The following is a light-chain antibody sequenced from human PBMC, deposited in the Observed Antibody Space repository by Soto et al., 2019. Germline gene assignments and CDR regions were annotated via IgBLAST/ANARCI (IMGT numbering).Light chain of an antibody. J-gene: IGLJ1*01. Sequence: QSALTQPASVSGSPGQSITISCAGTSSDVGGYNYLSWYQQHPGKAPKLIIYEVSNRPSGVSNRFSGSKSGNTASLSISGLQAEDEADYYCSSYTTSTTRLFGTGTKVTVL. CDR1: SSDVGGYNY. V-gene: IGLV2-14*01. CDR2: EVS. CDR3: SSYTTSTTRL.